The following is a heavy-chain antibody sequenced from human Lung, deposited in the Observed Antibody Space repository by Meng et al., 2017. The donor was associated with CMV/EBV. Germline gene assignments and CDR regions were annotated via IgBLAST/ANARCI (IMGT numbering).Heavy chain of an antibody. CDR1: GFNFSNYG. D-gene: IGHD3-10*01. Sequence: GGSLRLXCAAAGFNFSNYGMDWVRQAPGKGLEWVSIICYDGSRRYYADSVQGRFTISRDKSKNSVHLQMNSLRAEDTAVYYCAKEQQSPFSYYIHIMDVWGQGTTVTVSS. CDR3: AKEQQSPFSYYIHIMDV. CDR2: ICYDGSRR. V-gene: IGHV3-33*03. J-gene: IGHJ6*02.